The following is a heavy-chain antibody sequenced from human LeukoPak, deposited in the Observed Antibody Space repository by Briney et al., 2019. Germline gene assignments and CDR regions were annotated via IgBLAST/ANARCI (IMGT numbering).Heavy chain of an antibody. Sequence: GASVKVSCKASGYTFTSYGISWVRQAPGQGLEWMGWISAYNGNTNYAQKLQGRVTMTTDTSTSTAYMELRSLRSDDTAVYYCARDSGVVPAATFDYWSQGTLVTVSS. D-gene: IGHD2-2*01. V-gene: IGHV1-18*01. CDR2: ISAYNGNT. CDR3: ARDSGVVPAATFDY. J-gene: IGHJ4*02. CDR1: GYTFTSYG.